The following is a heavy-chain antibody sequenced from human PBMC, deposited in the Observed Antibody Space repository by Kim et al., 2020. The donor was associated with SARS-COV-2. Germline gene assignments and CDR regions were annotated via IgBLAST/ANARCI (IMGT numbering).Heavy chain of an antibody. V-gene: IGHV3-30-3*01. CDR2: ISYDGSNK. Sequence: GGSLRLSCAASGFTFSSYAMHWVRQAPGKGLEWVAVISYDGSNKYYADSVKGRFTISRDNSKNTLYLQMNSLRAEDTAVYYCARGYCSSTSCGLRHWGQG. D-gene: IGHD2-2*01. J-gene: IGHJ1*01. CDR1: GFTFSSYA. CDR3: ARGYCSSTSCGLRH.